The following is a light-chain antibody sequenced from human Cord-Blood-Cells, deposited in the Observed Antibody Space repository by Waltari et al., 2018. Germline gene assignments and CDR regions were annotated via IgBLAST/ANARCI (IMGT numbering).Light chain of an antibody. V-gene: IGLV2-23*01. CDR3: CSYAGSSTFVV. Sequence: QSALTQPASVSGSPGQSITISCTGTSSDVGSYNLVSWYQQHPGKAPKLMIYGGSKRPSGGSNRFSGSKSGNTASLTMSGLQAEDEADYYCCSYAGSSTFVVFGGGTKLTVL. CDR1: SSDVGSYNL. CDR2: GGS. J-gene: IGLJ2*01.